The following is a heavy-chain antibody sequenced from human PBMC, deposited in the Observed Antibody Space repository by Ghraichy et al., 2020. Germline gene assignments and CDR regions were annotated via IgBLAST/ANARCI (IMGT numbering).Heavy chain of an antibody. CDR1: GFTFSSYS. Sequence: GGSLRLSCAASGFTFSSYSMNWVRQAPGKGLEWVSSISSSSSYIYYADSVKGRFTISRDNAKNSLYLQMNSLRAEDTAVYYCARDRGELLSYFDYWGQGTLVTVSS. D-gene: IGHD1-26*01. CDR2: ISSSSSYI. CDR3: ARDRGELLSYFDY. V-gene: IGHV3-21*01. J-gene: IGHJ4*02.